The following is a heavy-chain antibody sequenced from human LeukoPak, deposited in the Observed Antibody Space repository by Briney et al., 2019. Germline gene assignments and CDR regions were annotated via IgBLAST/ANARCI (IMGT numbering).Heavy chain of an antibody. J-gene: IGHJ6*04. V-gene: IGHV4-34*01. CDR2: INHSGST. Sequence: SETLSLTCAVYGGSFSGYYWSWIRQPPGKGLEWIGEINHSGSTNYNPSLKSRVTISVDTSKNQFSLKLSSVTAADTVVYYCARYCSGGSCYSGYGMDVWGKGTTVTVSS. CDR3: ARYCSGGSCYSGYGMDV. D-gene: IGHD2-15*01. CDR1: GGSFSGYY.